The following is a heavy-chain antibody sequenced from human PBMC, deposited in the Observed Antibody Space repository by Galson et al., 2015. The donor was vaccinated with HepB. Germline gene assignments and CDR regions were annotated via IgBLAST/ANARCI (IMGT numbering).Heavy chain of an antibody. Sequence: SVKVSCKASGYSFTRYSVIWVRQAPGQGLEWMGSISGNNGNTHFAQKFQGRVTMTTDASTTTAYMELRSLRSDDTAVYYCARMEGYGIFGVPAYHMDVWGKGTTVTVAS. V-gene: IGHV1-18*01. CDR2: ISGNNGNT. CDR3: ARMEGYGIFGVPAYHMDV. J-gene: IGHJ6*03. D-gene: IGHD3-3*01. CDR1: GYSFTRYS.